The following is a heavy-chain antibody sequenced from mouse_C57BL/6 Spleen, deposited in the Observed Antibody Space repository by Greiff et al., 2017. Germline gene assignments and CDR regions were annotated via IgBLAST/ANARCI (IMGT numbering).Heavy chain of an antibody. V-gene: IGHV2-6*01. CDR1: GFSLTSYG. D-gene: IGHD2-4*01. CDR2: IWGVGST. Sequence: VKLMESGPGLVAPSPSLSITCTVSGFSLTSYGVDWVRQSPGKGLEWLGVIWGVGSTNYNSALKSRLSISKDNSKSQVFLKMNSLQTDDQAMYYCARYEYDYAMDYWGQGTSVTVSS. J-gene: IGHJ4*01. CDR3: ARYEYDYAMDY.